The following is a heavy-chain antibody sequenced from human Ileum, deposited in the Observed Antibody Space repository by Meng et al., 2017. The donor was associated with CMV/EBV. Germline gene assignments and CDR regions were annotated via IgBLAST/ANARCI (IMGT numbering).Heavy chain of an antibody. V-gene: IGHV1-18*01. J-gene: IGHJ4*02. D-gene: IGHD3-10*01. CDR3: ARDSRAYYYGPGSYYFDY. Sequence: FANSAISWVRPAPGPGLEWMGWISVYNGNTNYAPKFQGRVTLTTDTSTSTAYLELRSLRSDDTAVYYCARDSRAYYYGPGSYYFDYWGQGTLVTVSS. CDR1: FANSA. CDR2: ISVYNGNT.